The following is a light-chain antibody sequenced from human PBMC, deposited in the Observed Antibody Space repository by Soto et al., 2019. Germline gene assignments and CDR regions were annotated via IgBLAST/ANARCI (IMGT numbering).Light chain of an antibody. J-gene: IGLJ1*01. CDR2: QID. CDR1: SSDIGAYNY. V-gene: IGLV2-8*01. CDR3: TSYAGNNNFV. Sequence: QSALTQPPSASGSPGQSVTISCTGTSSDIGAYNYVSWYQQHPGKAPQLMLYQIDKRPSGVLDRFSGSRSGNTASLTVSGLQAEDEADYFCTSYAGNNNFVFGTGTKVTVL.